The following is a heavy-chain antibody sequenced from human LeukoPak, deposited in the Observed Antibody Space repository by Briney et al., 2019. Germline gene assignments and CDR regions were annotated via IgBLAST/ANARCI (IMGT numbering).Heavy chain of an antibody. CDR3: AKGLQLWAPIDY. CDR1: GFTFSSYE. D-gene: IGHD5-18*01. Sequence: GGSLRLSCAASGFTFSSYEMNWVRQAPGKGLEWVAVISYDGSNKYYADSVKGRFTISRDNSKNTLYLQMNSLRAEDTAVYYCAKGLQLWAPIDYWGQGTLVTVSS. V-gene: IGHV3-30*18. CDR2: ISYDGSNK. J-gene: IGHJ4*02.